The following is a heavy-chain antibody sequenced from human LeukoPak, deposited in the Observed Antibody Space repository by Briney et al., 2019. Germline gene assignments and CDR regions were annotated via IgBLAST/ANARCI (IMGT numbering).Heavy chain of an antibody. J-gene: IGHJ4*02. CDR3: ARGSPSSSWYRPQLDY. Sequence: SETLSLTCTVSGGSISSYYWSWIRQPPGKGLEWIGYIYYSGSTNYNPSLKSRVTISVDTSKNQFSLKLSSVTAADTAVYYCARGSPSSSWYRPQLDYWGQGTLVTVSS. D-gene: IGHD6-13*01. CDR1: GGSISSYY. CDR2: IYYSGST. V-gene: IGHV4-59*01.